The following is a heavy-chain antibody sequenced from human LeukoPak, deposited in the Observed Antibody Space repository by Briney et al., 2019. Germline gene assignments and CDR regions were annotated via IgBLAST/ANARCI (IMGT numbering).Heavy chain of an antibody. CDR3: AKDRTQGSGWYLIFDY. D-gene: IGHD6-19*01. J-gene: IGHJ4*02. CDR1: GFTYSISA. CDR2: ISGNSITT. V-gene: IGHV3-23*01. Sequence: PGGSLRLSCAASGFTYSISAMSWVRQAPGKGLEWVATISGNSITTYYADSLKGRFTISRDASKNTLYLQMNSLRVEDTAVYFCAKDRTQGSGWYLIFDYWSQGTLVTVSS.